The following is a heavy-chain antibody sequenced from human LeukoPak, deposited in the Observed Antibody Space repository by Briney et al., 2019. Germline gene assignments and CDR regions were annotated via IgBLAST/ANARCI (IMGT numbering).Heavy chain of an antibody. CDR2: ISSSSSYI. CDR3: ARCPISSGYYYLDY. CDR1: GFTFSSYS. Sequence: GGSLRLSCAASGFTFSSYSMNWVRQAPVKGLEWVSSISSSSSYIYYADSVKGRFTISRDNAKNSLYLQMNSLRAEDTAVYYCARCPISSGYYYLDYWGQGTLVTVSS. V-gene: IGHV3-21*01. D-gene: IGHD3-22*01. J-gene: IGHJ4*02.